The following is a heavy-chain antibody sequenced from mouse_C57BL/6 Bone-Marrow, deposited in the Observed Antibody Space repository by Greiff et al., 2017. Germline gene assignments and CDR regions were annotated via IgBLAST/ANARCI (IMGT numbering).Heavy chain of an antibody. CDR1: GFNIKDYY. J-gene: IGHJ2*01. CDR3: ARSITTVVAEDYFDY. D-gene: IGHD1-1*01. CDR2: IDPEDGET. Sequence: VHVKQSGAELVKPGASVKLSCTASGFNIKDYYMHWVKQRTEQGLEWIGRIDPEDGETKYAPTFQGKATITADTSSNTAYLQLSSLTSEDTAVYYCARSITTVVAEDYFDYWGQGTTLTVSS. V-gene: IGHV14-2*01.